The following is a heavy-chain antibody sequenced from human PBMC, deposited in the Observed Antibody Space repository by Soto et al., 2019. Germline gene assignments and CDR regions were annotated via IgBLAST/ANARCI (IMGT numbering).Heavy chain of an antibody. Sequence: PSETLSLTCTVSGGSISSGGYYWSWIRQHPGKGLEWIGYIYYSGSTYYNPSLKSRVTISVDTSKNQFSLKLSSVTAADTAVYYCARDVRYCSGGSCYGSRFYLDYWGQGTLVTISS. J-gene: IGHJ4*02. V-gene: IGHV4-31*03. CDR3: ARDVRYCSGGSCYGSRFYLDY. D-gene: IGHD2-15*01. CDR1: GGSISSGGYY. CDR2: IYYSGST.